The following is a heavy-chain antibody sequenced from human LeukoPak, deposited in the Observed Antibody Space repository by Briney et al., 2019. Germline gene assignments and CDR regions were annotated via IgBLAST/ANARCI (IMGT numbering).Heavy chain of an antibody. CDR1: GYTFTAQY. J-gene: IGHJ4*02. CDR3: ASYPRSIPTPPFDY. Sequence: GASVKVSCKASGYTFTAQYMHWVRQAPGQGLEWMGWINPNNGDTKYAQSFLGRVTMTRDTSTTTAYMELSSLRSVDTAVYFCASYPRSIPTPPFDYWGQGTLVTVSS. D-gene: IGHD2-21*01. V-gene: IGHV1-2*02. CDR2: INPNNGDT.